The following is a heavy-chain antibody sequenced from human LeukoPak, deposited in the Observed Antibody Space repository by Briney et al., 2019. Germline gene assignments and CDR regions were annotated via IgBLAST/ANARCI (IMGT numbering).Heavy chain of an antibody. J-gene: IGHJ4*02. CDR2: ISSSTTYI. Sequence: GGSLRLSCAASGFTFSTFAMIWVRQAPGKGLEWVSSISSSTTYIYYADSVKGRFTISRDNAKNSLYLQINNLRAEDTAVYYCATGGVVVGAGFDYWGQGTLVTVSS. CDR3: ATGGVVVGAGFDY. CDR1: GFTFSTFA. D-gene: IGHD1-26*01. V-gene: IGHV3-21*01.